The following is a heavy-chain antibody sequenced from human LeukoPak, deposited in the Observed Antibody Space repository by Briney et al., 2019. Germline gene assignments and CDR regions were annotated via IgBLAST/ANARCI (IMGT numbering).Heavy chain of an antibody. CDR2: ISSNGGST. V-gene: IGHV3-64*01. D-gene: IGHD5-18*01. CDR1: GFTFSSYA. Sequence: GGSLRLSCAASGFTFSSYAMHWVPQAPGKGLEYVSAISSNGGSTYYANSVKGRFTISRDNSKNTLYLQMGSLRAEDMAVYYCARGGYSYGNPFDYLGQGTLVTVSS. J-gene: IGHJ4*02. CDR3: ARGGYSYGNPFDY.